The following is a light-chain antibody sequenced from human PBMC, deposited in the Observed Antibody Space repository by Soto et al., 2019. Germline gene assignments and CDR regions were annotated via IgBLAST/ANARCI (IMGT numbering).Light chain of an antibody. CDR1: SSNIGNNY. V-gene: IGLV1-47*01. Sequence: QSVLTPPPSASGTPGHRVTISCSGSSSNIGNNYIYGYEQLPRTTPKLLIYKTDQRPSGVPDRFSGSKSGNSGSLAISGLRSEDEADYYCAAWDDSLSGWMFGGGTKVTV. J-gene: IGLJ3*02. CDR2: KTD. CDR3: AAWDDSLSGWM.